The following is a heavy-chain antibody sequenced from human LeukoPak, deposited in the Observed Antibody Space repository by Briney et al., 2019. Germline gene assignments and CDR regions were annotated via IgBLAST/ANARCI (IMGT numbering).Heavy chain of an antibody. V-gene: IGHV3-7*01. Sequence: PGRSLRLSCAASGFTFSSYAMHWVRQAPGKGLEWVANIKQDGSEKYYVDSVKGRFTISRDNAKNSLYLQMNSLRAEDTAVYYCARDSGAAATKIYYYYYYMDVWGKGTTVTVSS. CDR2: IKQDGSEK. D-gene: IGHD6-13*01. CDR3: ARDSGAAATKIYYYYYYMDV. J-gene: IGHJ6*03. CDR1: GFTFSSYA.